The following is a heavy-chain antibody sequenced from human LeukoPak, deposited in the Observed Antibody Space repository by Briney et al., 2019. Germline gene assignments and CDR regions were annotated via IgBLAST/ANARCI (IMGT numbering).Heavy chain of an antibody. D-gene: IGHD3-10*01. J-gene: IGHJ6*02. CDR3: ARVDYYGSGSAPGYYYYGMDV. CDR2: IYSDYST. CDR1: GFIFSDYA. V-gene: IGHV3-53*01. Sequence: GGSLRLSCAASGFIFSDYAMHWVRQAPGKGLEWVSVIYSDYSTYYADSVKGRFTISGDNSKNTLYLQMNSLRAEDTAIYYCARVDYYGSGSAPGYYYYGMDVWGQGTSVTVSS.